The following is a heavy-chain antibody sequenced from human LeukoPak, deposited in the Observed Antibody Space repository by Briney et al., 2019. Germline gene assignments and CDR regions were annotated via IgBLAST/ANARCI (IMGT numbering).Heavy chain of an antibody. J-gene: IGHJ3*02. Sequence: PGGSLRLSCAASGFTFSSYWMHWVRQAPGKGLVWVSRINTDGSSTSYADSVKGRFTFSRDNAKNTLYLQMNSLRAEDTAVYYRAREEEGDAFDIWGQGTMVTVSS. CDR2: INTDGSST. CDR1: GFTFSSYW. V-gene: IGHV3-74*01. CDR3: AREEEGDAFDI.